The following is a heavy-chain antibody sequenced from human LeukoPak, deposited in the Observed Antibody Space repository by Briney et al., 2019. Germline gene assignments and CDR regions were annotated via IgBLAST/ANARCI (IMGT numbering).Heavy chain of an antibody. CDR3: ARVVPAATIGY. Sequence: ASVKVSCKASGYTFTGYYMHWVRQAPGQGLEWMGWINPNNGGTNYAQKFQGRVTMTRDTSISTAYMDLSRLRSDDTAVYYCARVVPAATIGYWGQGTLVTVSS. CDR1: GYTFTGYY. J-gene: IGHJ4*02. V-gene: IGHV1-2*02. D-gene: IGHD2-2*01. CDR2: INPNNGGT.